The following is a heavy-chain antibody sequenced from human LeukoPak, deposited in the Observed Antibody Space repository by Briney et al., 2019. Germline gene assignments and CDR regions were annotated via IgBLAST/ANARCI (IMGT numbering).Heavy chain of an antibody. CDR1: GFTFSSYA. V-gene: IGHV3-23*01. D-gene: IGHD3-3*01. J-gene: IGHJ4*02. CDR2: IGYSGGGT. Sequence: GGSLRLSCAASGFTFSSYAINWVRQAPGKGLEWVSAIGYSGGGTYYADSVKGRFTISRDNSKNTLYLQMNSLRAEDTAVYYCARASTYYDFWSGFDYWGQGTLVTVSS. CDR3: ARASTYYDFWSGFDY.